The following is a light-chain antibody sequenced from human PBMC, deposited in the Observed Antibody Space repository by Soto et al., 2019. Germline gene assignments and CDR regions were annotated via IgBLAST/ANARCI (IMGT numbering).Light chain of an antibody. CDR1: TSNIRAGYD. J-gene: IGLJ1*01. V-gene: IGLV1-40*01. Sequence: QSVLTQPPSVSGGPGQRVTISCTVSTSNIRAGYDVHWYQQLPGTAPKLLIYGNSNRPSGVPDRFSGSKSGTSASLAITGLQAEDEADYYCQSYDSSLSGYVFGTGTKVTVL. CDR2: GNS. CDR3: QSYDSSLSGYV.